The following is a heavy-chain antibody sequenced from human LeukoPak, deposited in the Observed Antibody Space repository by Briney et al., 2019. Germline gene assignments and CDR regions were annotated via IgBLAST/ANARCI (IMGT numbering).Heavy chain of an antibody. CDR1: GGAVSSYY. J-gene: IGHJ3*02. D-gene: IGHD2-15*01. CDR3: ARYLGGCSGGTCFTSDAFDI. CDR2: IYYTGRN. Sequence: NPSETLSLTCTVSGGAVSSYYWSWVRQPPGKGPEWLGYIYYTGRNNSNPSLKSRATISLDTSKNQVSLRLRSVTAADTAVYYCARYLGGCSGGTCFTSDAFDIWGQGTMVTVSS. V-gene: IGHV4-59*02.